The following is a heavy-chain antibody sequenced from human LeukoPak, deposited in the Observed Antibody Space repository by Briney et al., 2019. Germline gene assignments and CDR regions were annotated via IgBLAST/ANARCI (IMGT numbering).Heavy chain of an antibody. CDR1: GFTFTTYW. CDR2: INQDGNEK. V-gene: IGHV3-7*01. CDR3: ARTNSQARDYYYYMDV. Sequence: GGSLRLSCAASGFTFTTYWMSWVRQAPGQGLEWVANINQDGNEKYYVDSVKGRFTMSRDNAKNSLYLQMNSLRADDTAVHYCARTNSQARDYYYYMDVWGKGTTVTVSS. J-gene: IGHJ6*03. D-gene: IGHD1-7*01.